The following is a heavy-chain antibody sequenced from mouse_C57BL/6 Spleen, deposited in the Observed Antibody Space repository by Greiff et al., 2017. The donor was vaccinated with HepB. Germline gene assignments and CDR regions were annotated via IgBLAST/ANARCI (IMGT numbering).Heavy chain of an antibody. CDR2: ISSGSSTI. D-gene: IGHD2-3*01. CDR3: ARHRDGYLRVDY. CDR1: GFTFSDYG. Sequence: EVKLMDSGGGLVKPGGSLKLSCAASGFTFSDYGMHWVRQAPEKGLEWVAYISSGSSTIYYADTVKGRFTISRDNAKNTLFLQMTSLMSEDTAMYYCARHRDGYLRVDYWGQGTTLTVSS. V-gene: IGHV5-17*01. J-gene: IGHJ2*01.